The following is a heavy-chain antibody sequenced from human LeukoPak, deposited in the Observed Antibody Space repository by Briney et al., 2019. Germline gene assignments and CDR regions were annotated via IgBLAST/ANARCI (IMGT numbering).Heavy chain of an antibody. J-gene: IGHJ4*02. CDR3: ATGPTGYLHFDY. CDR1: GHTLTELS. CDR2: FDPEDGET. Sequence: ASVKVSCKVSGHTLTELSMHWVRQAPGKGLEWMGGFDPEDGETIYAQKFQGRVTMTEDTSTDTAYMELSSLRSEDTAVYYCATGPTGYLHFDYWGQGTLVTVSS. D-gene: IGHD3-9*01. V-gene: IGHV1-24*01.